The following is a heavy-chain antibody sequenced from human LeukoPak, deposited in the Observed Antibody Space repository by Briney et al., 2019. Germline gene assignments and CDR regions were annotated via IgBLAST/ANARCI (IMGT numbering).Heavy chain of an antibody. V-gene: IGHV5-10-1*01. CDR3: ARPLSYYDSSGYSEDAFDI. CDR2: IDPSDSYT. D-gene: IGHD3-22*01. CDR1: GYSFTSYW. J-gene: IGHJ3*02. Sequence: GESLKISCKGSGYSFTSYWISWVRQMPGKGLEWMGRIDPSDSYTNYSPSFQGHVTISADKSISTAYLQWSSLKASDTAMYYCARPLSYYDSSGYSEDAFDIWGQGTMVTASS.